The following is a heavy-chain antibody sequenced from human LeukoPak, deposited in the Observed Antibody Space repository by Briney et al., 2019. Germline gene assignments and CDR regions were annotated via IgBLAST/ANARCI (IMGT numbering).Heavy chain of an antibody. V-gene: IGHV3-7*01. J-gene: IGHJ6*02. CDR3: ARVGRRRGDYDFWRRRSADYYGMDV. Sequence: SGGSLRLSCAASGFTFSSYWMSWGRQAPGKGLEWVANIKQDGSEKYYVDSVKGRFTISRDNAKNSLYLQMNSLRAEDTAVYYCARVGRRRGDYDFWRRRSADYYGMDVWGQGTTVTVSS. CDR1: GFTFSSYW. CDR2: IKQDGSEK. D-gene: IGHD3-3*01.